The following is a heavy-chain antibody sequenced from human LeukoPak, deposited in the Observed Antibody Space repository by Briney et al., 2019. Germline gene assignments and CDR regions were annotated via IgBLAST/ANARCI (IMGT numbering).Heavy chain of an antibody. D-gene: IGHD3-22*01. Sequence: GGSLRLSCVASGFTFSSYAVSWVRQVPGKGLEWVSSLTGGGGTTDYADSVKGRFTISRDNSKNTLFLQMNSLRAEDTAVYYCARVGHYYDSSGQFDYWGQGTLVTVSS. CDR3: ARVGHYYDSSGQFDY. CDR2: LTGGGGTT. J-gene: IGHJ4*02. CDR1: GFTFSSYA. V-gene: IGHV3-23*01.